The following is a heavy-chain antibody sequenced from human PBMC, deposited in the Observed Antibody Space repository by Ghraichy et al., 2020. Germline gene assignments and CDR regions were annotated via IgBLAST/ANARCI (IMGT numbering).Heavy chain of an antibody. D-gene: IGHD2-15*01. CDR2: INYVGVT. CDR1: GGSIGGYY. CDR3: ARGRYCGGGACYPRPSSFDY. J-gene: IGHJ4*02. Sequence: SETLSLTCSVYGGSIGGYYWSWIRHSPGQGLEWIGEINYVGVTIYNTSLESRVTISLDTYNNQFSLSLASVTAADTALYFCARGRYCGGGACYPRPSSFDYWGQGIPVTVSS. V-gene: IGHV4-34*01.